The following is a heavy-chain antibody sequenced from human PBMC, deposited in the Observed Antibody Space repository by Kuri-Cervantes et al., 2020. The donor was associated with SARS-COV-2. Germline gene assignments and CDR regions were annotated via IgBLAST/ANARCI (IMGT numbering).Heavy chain of an antibody. V-gene: IGHV3-53*01. CDR3: AKGTRSSGYYCGLDF. Sequence: GESLKISCAASGFTASSNYMSWVRQAPGKGLEWVSVIYSGGSTYYADSVKGRFTISRDTSRNTLYLQMNSLRADDTAVYYCAKGTRSSGYYCGLDFWGQGTLVTVSS. CDR2: IYSGGST. J-gene: IGHJ4*02. D-gene: IGHD3-22*01. CDR1: GFTASSNY.